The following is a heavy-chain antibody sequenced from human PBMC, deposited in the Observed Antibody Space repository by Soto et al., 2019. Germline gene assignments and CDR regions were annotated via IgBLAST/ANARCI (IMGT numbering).Heavy chain of an antibody. Sequence: LRLSCAASGFIFSSYWMSWVRQVPGKGLEWVANIKQDGSDKYYMDSVKGRFTISRDNAKNSLYLQMNSLRVEDTAVYYCATIAAQPTFHYWGQGTLVTVSS. J-gene: IGHJ4*02. D-gene: IGHD6-13*01. CDR3: ATIAAQPTFHY. CDR2: IKQDGSDK. CDR1: GFIFSSYW. V-gene: IGHV3-7*03.